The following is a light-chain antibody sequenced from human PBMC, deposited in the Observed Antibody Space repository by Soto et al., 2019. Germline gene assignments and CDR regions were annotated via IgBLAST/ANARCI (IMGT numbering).Light chain of an antibody. Sequence: EIVLTQSPGTLSLSPGERATLSCRASQSVGGNYLAWYQQKPGQAPRLLVYAASTRATGIPDRCSGSGSGTDCSLTISRLEPEDFAVYYCQQYGSSLRTFGQGTKLEIK. CDR2: AAS. CDR1: QSVGGNY. V-gene: IGKV3-20*01. CDR3: QQYGSSLRT. J-gene: IGKJ2*01.